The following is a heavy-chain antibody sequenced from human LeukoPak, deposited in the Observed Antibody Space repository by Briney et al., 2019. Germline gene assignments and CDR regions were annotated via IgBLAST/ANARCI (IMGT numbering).Heavy chain of an antibody. J-gene: IGHJ4*02. D-gene: IGHD2/OR15-2a*01. CDR2: IYPADSDT. Sequence: GESLKISCKGSGYSFASYWIGWVRQMPGKGLEWMGIIYPADSDTRYSPSFQGQVTISADKSISTAYLQWTSLKASDTATYYCARRPRYDFGPHFDYWGQGTLVTVSS. CDR3: ARRPRYDFGPHFDY. CDR1: GYSFASYW. V-gene: IGHV5-51*01.